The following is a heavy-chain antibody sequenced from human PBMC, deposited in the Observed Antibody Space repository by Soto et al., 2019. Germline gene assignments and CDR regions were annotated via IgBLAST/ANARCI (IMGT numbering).Heavy chain of an antibody. D-gene: IGHD2-21*02. V-gene: IGHV1-3*01. J-gene: IGHJ4*02. CDR2: INAGNGNT. CDR1: GYTFTNYA. Sequence: ASVKVSCKASGYTFTNYAMHWMRQAPGQRLEWMGWINAGNGNTKYSQKFQGRVTITRDTSASTAYMELSSLRSEDTAVYYCARSIVVVTAIDYWGQGTLVTVSS. CDR3: ARSIVVVTAIDY.